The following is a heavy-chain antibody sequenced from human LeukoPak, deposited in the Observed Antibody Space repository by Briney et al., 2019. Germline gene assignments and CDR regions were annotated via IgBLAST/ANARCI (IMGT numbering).Heavy chain of an antibody. V-gene: IGHV4-30-4*08. D-gene: IGHD2-15*01. J-gene: IGHJ5*02. CDR1: GGSISSGDYY. CDR3: ARVPGYCSGGSCYRRGDWFDP. Sequence: SETLSLTCTVSGGSISSGDYYWSWIRQPPGKGLEWIGYIYYSGSTYYNPSLKSRVTISVDTSKNQFSLKLSSVTAADTAVYYCARVPGYCSGGSCYRRGDWFDPWGQGTLVTVSS. CDR2: IYYSGST.